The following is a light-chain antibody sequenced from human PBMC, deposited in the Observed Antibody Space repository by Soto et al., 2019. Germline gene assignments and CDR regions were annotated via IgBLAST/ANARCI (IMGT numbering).Light chain of an antibody. V-gene: IGKV3-15*01. CDR2: GAS. CDR3: HHYNDWPLT. J-gene: IGKJ4*01. Sequence: EIVMTQSPATLSVSPGERATLSCRASQSINNNLAWYQQKRVQVPRLLIYGASTRATDTPARFRGRWSGTGFTLTVTRLQSEDFAMYYCHHYNDWPLTFSGGTKVDIK. CDR1: QSINNN.